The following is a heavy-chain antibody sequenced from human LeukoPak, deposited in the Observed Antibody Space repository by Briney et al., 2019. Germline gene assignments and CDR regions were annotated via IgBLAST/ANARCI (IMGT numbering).Heavy chain of an antibody. CDR3: ARDINAYGDSPSDY. D-gene: IGHD4-17*01. Sequence: GASVKVSCKSSGYTFSSKGITWVRQAPGQGLGWMGWISVYNGNTKYAQKLQGRVTMTTDTSTTTAYMELRSLRSDDTAMYYCARDINAYGDSPSDYWGQGTLVTVSS. J-gene: IGHJ4*02. V-gene: IGHV1-18*01. CDR2: ISVYNGNT. CDR1: GYTFSSKG.